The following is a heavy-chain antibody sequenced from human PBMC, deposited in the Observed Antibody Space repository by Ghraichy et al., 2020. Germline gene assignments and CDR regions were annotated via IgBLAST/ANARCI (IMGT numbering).Heavy chain of an antibody. J-gene: IGHJ4*02. CDR3: ATEYGSGSYYNTRQKYYFDY. Sequence: ASVKVSCKVSGYTLTELSMHWVRQAPGKGLEWMGGFDPEDGETIYAQKFQGRVTMTEDTSTDTAYMELSSLRSEDTAVYYCATEYGSGSYYNTRQKYYFDYWGQGTLVTVSS. V-gene: IGHV1-24*01. CDR1: GYTLTELS. D-gene: IGHD3-10*01. CDR2: FDPEDGET.